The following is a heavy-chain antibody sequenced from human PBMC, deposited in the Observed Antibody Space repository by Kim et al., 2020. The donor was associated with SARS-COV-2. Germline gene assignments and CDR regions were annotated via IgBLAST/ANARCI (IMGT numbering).Heavy chain of an antibody. Sequence: KFQGRVTITRDTSASTAYRELSSLRSEDTAVYYCASPTKPTTVVTLAFDYWGQGTLVTVSS. D-gene: IGHD4-17*01. J-gene: IGHJ4*02. V-gene: IGHV1-3*01. CDR3: ASPTKPTTVVTLAFDY.